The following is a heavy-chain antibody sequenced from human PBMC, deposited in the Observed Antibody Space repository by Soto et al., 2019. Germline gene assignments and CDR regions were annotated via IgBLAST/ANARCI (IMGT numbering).Heavy chain of an antibody. J-gene: IGHJ4*02. CDR2: ISGSGGST. CDR3: ARAVAGTPTPIGY. V-gene: IGHV3-23*01. CDR1: GFTFSSYA. D-gene: IGHD6-19*01. Sequence: EVQLLESGGGLVQPGGSLRLSCAASGFTFSSYAMSWVRQAPGKGLEWVSAISGSGGSTYYADSVKGRFTISRDNSKNTLYLQMNSLRAEDTAVYYCARAVAGTPTPIGYWGQGTLVTVSS.